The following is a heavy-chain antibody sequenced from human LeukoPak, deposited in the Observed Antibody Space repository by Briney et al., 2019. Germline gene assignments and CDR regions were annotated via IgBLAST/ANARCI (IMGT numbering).Heavy chain of an antibody. D-gene: IGHD2-2*01. CDR2: MNPNRGNT. V-gene: IGHV1-8*01. Sequence: ASVKVSCKASGYTFTIYDINWVRQATGQGLEWMGWMNPNRGNTGYAQKFQGRVTMTRNTSISTAYMELSSLRSEDTAGYYCARGRSTRVLWGYYYYYGMDVWGQGTTVTVSS. J-gene: IGHJ6*02. CDR1: GYTFTIYD. CDR3: ARGRSTRVLWGYYYYYGMDV.